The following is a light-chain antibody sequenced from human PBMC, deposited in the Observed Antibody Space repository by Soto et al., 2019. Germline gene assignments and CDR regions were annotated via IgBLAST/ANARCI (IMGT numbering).Light chain of an antibody. Sequence: DIVMTQSPLSLPVTPGEPASISCRSSQSLLHSNGYNYLDWYLQKPGQSPQLLIYLGSNRASGVPDRFSGSGSGTDFTLTVNSLQPEDFATHYCQQGYSSAITFGQRTRPENK. CDR3: QQGYSSAIT. J-gene: IGKJ5*01. CDR2: LGS. CDR1: QSLLHSNGYNY. V-gene: IGKV2-28*01.